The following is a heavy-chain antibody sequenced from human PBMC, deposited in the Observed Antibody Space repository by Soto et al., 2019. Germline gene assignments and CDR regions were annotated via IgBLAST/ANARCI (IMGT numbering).Heavy chain of an antibody. CDR2: ISYDGSNK. D-gene: IGHD4-17*01. Sequence: PGGSLRLPCAASGLTISSYAMHWVRQAPGKGLEWVAVISYDGSNKYYADSVKGRFTISRDNSKNTLYLQMNSLRAEDTAVYYCTRDRLYTVTSMDVWGQGTTVTVSS. V-gene: IGHV3-30-3*01. CDR1: GLTISSYA. CDR3: TRDRLYTVTSMDV. J-gene: IGHJ6*02.